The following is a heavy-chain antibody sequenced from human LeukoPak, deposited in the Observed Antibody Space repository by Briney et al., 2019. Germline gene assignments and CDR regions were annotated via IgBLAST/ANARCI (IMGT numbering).Heavy chain of an antibody. CDR2: ISYDGSNK. V-gene: IGHV3-30*18. D-gene: IGHD3-10*01. CDR3: AKGYYYGSGSYDY. Sequence: GGSLRLSCAASGFTFSSYGMHWVRQAPGKGLEWVAVISYDGSNKYYADSVKGRFTISRDNSKNTLYLQMNSLRAEYTAVYYCAKGYYYGSGSYDYWGQGTLVTVSS. CDR1: GFTFSSYG. J-gene: IGHJ4*02.